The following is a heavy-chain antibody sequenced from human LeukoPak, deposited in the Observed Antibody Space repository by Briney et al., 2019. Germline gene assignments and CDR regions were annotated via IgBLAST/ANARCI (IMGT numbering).Heavy chain of an antibody. J-gene: IGHJ6*04. Sequence: GGSLRLSCAASRFTFSSYAMSWVRQAPGKGLEWVSAISGSGGSTYYADSVKGRFTISRDNSKNTLYLQMNSLRAEDTAVYYCAKCVDDFYYYGMDVWGKGTTVTVSS. CDR1: RFTFSSYA. CDR3: AKCVDDFYYYGMDV. V-gene: IGHV3-23*01. CDR2: ISGSGGST.